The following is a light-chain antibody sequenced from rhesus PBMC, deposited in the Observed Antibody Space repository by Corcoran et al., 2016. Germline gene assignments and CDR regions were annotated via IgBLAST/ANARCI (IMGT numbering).Light chain of an antibody. CDR3: QQYDALPRT. J-gene: IGKJ1*01. V-gene: IGKV1-19*01. CDR1: QGISSF. CDR2: GAS. Sequence: DIQMTQSPSSLSASVGDKVTITCHASQGISSFLAWYQQKPGKAPNPLVYGASSLQCRVPSRSSGDGSGTDYTLTIRSLPPEDFATYYCQQYDALPRTFGQGTKVEIK.